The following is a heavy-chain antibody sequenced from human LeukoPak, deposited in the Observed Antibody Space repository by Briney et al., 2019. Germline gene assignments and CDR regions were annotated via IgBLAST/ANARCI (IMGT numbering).Heavy chain of an antibody. CDR3: ARGGDYYGSGSYPGDGMDV. CDR2: IGTTGDI. CDR1: GFTFSSYA. Sequence: PGGSLRLSCAASGFTFSSYAMSWVRQSTGKGLEWVSTIGTTGDIYYAGSVKGRFTISRENAKSSLYLQMNSLRAADTAVYYCARGGDYYGSGSYPGDGMDVWGQGTTVIVSS. D-gene: IGHD3-10*01. J-gene: IGHJ6*02. V-gene: IGHV3-13*01.